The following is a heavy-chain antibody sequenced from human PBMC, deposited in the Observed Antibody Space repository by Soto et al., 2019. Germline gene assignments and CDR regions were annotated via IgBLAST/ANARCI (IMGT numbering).Heavy chain of an antibody. CDR3: VIAAAGSFDY. V-gene: IGHV1-69*13. CDR2: IIPIFGTA. D-gene: IGHD6-13*01. CDR1: GGTFSSYA. Sequence: AVKVSCKASGGTFSSYAISWVRQAPGQGLEWMGEIIPIFGTANYAQKFQGRVTITADESTSTAYMELSSLRSEDTAVYYCVIAAAGSFDYWGQGTLVTVSS. J-gene: IGHJ4*02.